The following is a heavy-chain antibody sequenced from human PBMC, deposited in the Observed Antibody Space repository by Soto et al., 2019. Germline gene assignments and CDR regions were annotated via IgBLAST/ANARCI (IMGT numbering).Heavy chain of an antibody. D-gene: IGHD2-15*01. CDR1: GDSVSSNSAA. V-gene: IGHV6-1*01. CDR2: TYYRSKWYN. J-gene: IGHJ6*02. Sequence: SQTLSLTCAISGDSVSSNSAAWNWIRQSPSRGLEWLGRTYYRSKWYNDYAVSVKSRITINPDTSKNQFSLQLNSVTPEDTAVYYCARESQDIVVVVAAQYYYYGMDVWGQGTTVTVSS. CDR3: ARESQDIVVVVAAQYYYYGMDV.